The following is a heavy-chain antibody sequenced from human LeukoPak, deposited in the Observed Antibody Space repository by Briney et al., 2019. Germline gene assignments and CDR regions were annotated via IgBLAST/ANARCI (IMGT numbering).Heavy chain of an antibody. CDR2: ISGIGGST. CDR1: GFTLSIYA. J-gene: IGHJ6*02. CDR3: AKAWYYYDSSGYYDYYYGMDV. Sequence: TGGCLRLSCAASGFTLSIYAMSWVRQAPGKGLEWGSAISGIGGSTYYADSLKGRLTTSRDNSKNTLYLQMNSMTAEDTVVYYCAKAWYYYDSSGYYDYYYGMDVWGQGTTVTVSS. V-gene: IGHV3-23*01. D-gene: IGHD3-22*01.